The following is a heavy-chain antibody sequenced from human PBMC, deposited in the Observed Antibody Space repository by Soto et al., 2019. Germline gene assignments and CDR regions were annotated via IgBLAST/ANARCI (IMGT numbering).Heavy chain of an antibody. J-gene: IGHJ4*02. V-gene: IGHV3-21*01. CDR3: ARGYYDSSGYYGY. CDR1: GFTFSSYS. CDR2: ISSSSSYI. Sequence: EVQLVESGGGLVKPGGSLRLSCAASGFTFSSYSMNWVRQAPGKGLEWVSSISSSSSYIYYADSVKGRFTISRDNAKNSLDLQMNSLRAEDTAVYYCARGYYDSSGYYGYWGQGTLVTVSS. D-gene: IGHD3-22*01.